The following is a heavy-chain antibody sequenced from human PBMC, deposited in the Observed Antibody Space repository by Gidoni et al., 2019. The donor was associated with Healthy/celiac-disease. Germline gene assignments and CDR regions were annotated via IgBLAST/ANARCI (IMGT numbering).Heavy chain of an antibody. J-gene: IGHJ4*02. CDR2: INHSGST. D-gene: IGHD2-2*01. Sequence: QVQLQQWGAGLLKPSETLSLTCAVYGGSFSGYYWSWIRQPPGKGLGWIGEINHSGSTNYNPSLKSRVTISVDTSKNQFSLKLSSVTAADTAVYYCARGWQPQEGPGFDYWGQGTLVTVSS. CDR1: GGSFSGYY. CDR3: ARGWQPQEGPGFDY. V-gene: IGHV4-34*01.